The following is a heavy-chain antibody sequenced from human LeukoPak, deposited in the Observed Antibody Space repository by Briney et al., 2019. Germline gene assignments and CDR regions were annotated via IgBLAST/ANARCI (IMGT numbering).Heavy chain of an antibody. CDR3: AKDIGLHGSGIFDY. J-gene: IGHJ4*02. D-gene: IGHD3-10*01. CDR2: INWNSGNI. CDR1: EFTFDGYG. V-gene: IGHV3-9*01. Sequence: GGSLRLSCAASEFTFDGYGMHWVRQAPGKGLEWVSHINWNSGNIGYADSVKGRFTISRDNAKNSLYLQMNSLRAEDTAFYYCAKDIGLHGSGIFDYWGQGTLVTVSS.